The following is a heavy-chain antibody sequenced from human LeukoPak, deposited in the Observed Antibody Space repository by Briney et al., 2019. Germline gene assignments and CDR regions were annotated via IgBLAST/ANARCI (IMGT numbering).Heavy chain of an antibody. CDR2: IKEDGSGK. J-gene: IGHJ6*03. CDR1: GFTFSSYW. V-gene: IGHV3-7*01. CDR3: AREEGYSSSSYYYYYYYYMDV. Sequence: GGSLRLSCAASGFTFSSYWLSWVRQAAGKGLEWVANIKEDGSGKYYVDSVKGRFTISRDNAKNSLYLQMNSLRAEDTAVYYCAREEGYSSSSYYYYYYYYMDVWGKGTTVTVSS. D-gene: IGHD6-6*01.